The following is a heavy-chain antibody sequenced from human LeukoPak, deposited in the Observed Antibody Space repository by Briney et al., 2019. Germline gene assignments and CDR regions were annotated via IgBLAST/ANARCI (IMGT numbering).Heavy chain of an antibody. CDR3: ARDPFIPIVATIHWFYYYMDV. D-gene: IGHD5-12*01. CDR2: ISSSSSYI. Sequence: GGSLRLSCAASGFTFSTYEMNWVRQAPGKGLEWVSSISSSSSYIYYADSVKGRFTISRDNAKNSLYLQMNSLRAEDTAVYYCARDPFIPIVATIHWFYYYMDVWGKGTTVTVSS. CDR1: GFTFSTYE. V-gene: IGHV3-21*01. J-gene: IGHJ6*03.